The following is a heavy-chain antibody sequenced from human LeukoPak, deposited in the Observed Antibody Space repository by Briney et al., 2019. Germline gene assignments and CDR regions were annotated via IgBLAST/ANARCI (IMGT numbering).Heavy chain of an antibody. CDR3: ARDTYSSGYYDY. D-gene: IGHD3-22*01. CDR1: GGSISSYY. V-gene: IGHV4-59*01. Sequence: SETLFLTCTVSGGSISSYYWSWIRQPPGKGLEWIGYIYYSGSTNYNPSLKSRVTISVDTSKNQFSLKLSSVTAADTAVYYCARDTYSSGYYDYWGQGTLVTVSS. CDR2: IYYSGST. J-gene: IGHJ4*02.